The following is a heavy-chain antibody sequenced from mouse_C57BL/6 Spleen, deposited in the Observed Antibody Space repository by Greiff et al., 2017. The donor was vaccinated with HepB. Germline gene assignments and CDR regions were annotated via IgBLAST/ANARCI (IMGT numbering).Heavy chain of an antibody. CDR1: GYTFTDYN. J-gene: IGHJ2*01. Sequence: EVQLQQSGPELVKPGASVKIPCKASGYTFTDYNMDWVKQSHGKSLEWIGDINPNNGGTIYNQKFKGKATLTVDKSSSTAYMELRSLTSEETAVYYCARWSLLRYYFDYWGQGTTLTVSS. V-gene: IGHV1-18*01. CDR2: INPNNGGT. D-gene: IGHD1-1*01. CDR3: ARWSLLRYYFDY.